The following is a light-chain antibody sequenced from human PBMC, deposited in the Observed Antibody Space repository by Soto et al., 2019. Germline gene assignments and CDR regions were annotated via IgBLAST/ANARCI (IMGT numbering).Light chain of an antibody. CDR3: QQYDNWPPVT. V-gene: IGKV3-15*01. Sequence: EIVLTQSPGTLSLSPGERATLSCRASRSVSSTYLVWYQQKPGQAPRLLIYGASTRATGIPARFSGSGSGTQFTLTISSLQSEDFAVYYCQQYDNWPPVTFGGGTKVDIK. J-gene: IGKJ4*01. CDR1: RSVSSTY. CDR2: GAS.